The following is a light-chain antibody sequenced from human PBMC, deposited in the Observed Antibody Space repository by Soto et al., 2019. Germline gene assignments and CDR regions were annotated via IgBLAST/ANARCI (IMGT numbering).Light chain of an antibody. Sequence: DIQMTQSPSSLSASVGDRVTITCRASQGINNYLVWFQQKPGKAPKSVIYAASSLQSGVPSKFSGSRSGTDFNCTIVSLQPEDFATYDCQQYTSYPYTFGQGTKLEIK. CDR3: QQYTSYPYT. CDR1: QGINNY. CDR2: AAS. V-gene: IGKV1-16*02. J-gene: IGKJ2*01.